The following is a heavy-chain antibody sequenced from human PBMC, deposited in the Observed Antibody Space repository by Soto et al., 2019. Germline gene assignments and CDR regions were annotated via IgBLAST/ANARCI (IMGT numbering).Heavy chain of an antibody. D-gene: IGHD3-16*01. CDR2: INHSGST. CDR3: ARDPVDVDYFDY. V-gene: IGHV4-34*01. Sequence: SETLSLTCAVYGGSFSGYYWSWIRQPPGKGLEWIGEINHSGSTNYNPSLKSRVTISVDTSKNQFSLKLSSVTAADTAVYYCARDPVDVDYFDYWGQGTLVTVSS. CDR1: GGSFSGYY. J-gene: IGHJ4*02.